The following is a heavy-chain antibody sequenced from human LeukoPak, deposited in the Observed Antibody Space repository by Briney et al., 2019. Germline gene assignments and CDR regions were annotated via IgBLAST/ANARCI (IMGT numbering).Heavy chain of an antibody. J-gene: IGHJ4*02. V-gene: IGHV1-18*01. CDR2: ISAYNGNT. CDR3: ARDVDYYDSSGHYDY. Sequence: ASVKVSCKASGYTFTSYGISWVRQAPGQGLEWMGWISAYNGNTNYAQKLQGRVTMTTDTSTSIAYMELRSLRSDDTAVYYCARDVDYYDSSGHYDYWGQGTLVTVSS. D-gene: IGHD3-22*01. CDR1: GYTFTSYG.